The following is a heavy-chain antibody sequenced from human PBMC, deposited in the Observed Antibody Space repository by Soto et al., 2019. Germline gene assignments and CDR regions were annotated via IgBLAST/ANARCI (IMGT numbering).Heavy chain of an antibody. J-gene: IGHJ3*01. CDR3: ARFPWYSSNRYDAFDL. D-gene: IGHD6-13*01. V-gene: IGHV3-7*01. CDR1: GFSFSSYW. CDR2: IRQDGSDK. Sequence: GGSLRLSCAASGFSFSSYWMSWVRQAPGKGLEWVANIRQDGSDKYYVDSVKGRFTIFKDNAKNSLCLQMNSLRAEDTAVYHCARFPWYSSNRYDAFDLWGQGTMVTVSS.